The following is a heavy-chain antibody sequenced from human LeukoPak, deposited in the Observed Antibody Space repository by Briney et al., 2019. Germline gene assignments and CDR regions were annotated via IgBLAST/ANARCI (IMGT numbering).Heavy chain of an antibody. V-gene: IGHV1-46*01. CDR1: GYTFTSYH. Sequence: ASVKVSCKTSGYTFTSYHIHWVRQAPGQGLEWMGKIIPSGGATTYAQKFQGRVTLTRDTSTSTVYMELSSLRSDDTALYYCAREGLVVVSAADYWGQGTLVTASS. CDR3: AREGLVVVSAADY. J-gene: IGHJ4*02. D-gene: IGHD2-15*01. CDR2: IIPSGGAT.